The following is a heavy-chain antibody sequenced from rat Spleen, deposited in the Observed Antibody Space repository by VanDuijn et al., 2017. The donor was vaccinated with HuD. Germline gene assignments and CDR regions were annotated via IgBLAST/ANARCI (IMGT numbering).Heavy chain of an antibody. Sequence: EVQLVESGGGLVQPGRSLKLSCAASGFTFSDYTMAWVRQAPKKGLEWVAAIIYDGSNTYYRDSVKGRFTISRDNAKSTLYLQMDSLRSEDTATYYCATHGGGYGWFAYWGQGTLVTVSS. D-gene: IGHD1-11*01. CDR1: GFTFSDYT. CDR2: IIYDGSNT. CDR3: ATHGGGYGWFAY. V-gene: IGHV5-7*01. J-gene: IGHJ3*01.